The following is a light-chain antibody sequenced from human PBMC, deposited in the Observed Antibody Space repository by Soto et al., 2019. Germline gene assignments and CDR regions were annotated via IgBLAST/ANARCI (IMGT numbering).Light chain of an antibody. CDR2: GAS. V-gene: IGKV3-20*01. Sequence: EIVLTQSPGTLSLSPGERATLSCRASQSVSSSYLAWYQQKPGQAPRLLIYGASSRATGIPDRFSGSGSVTDFTLTISRLEPEDFAVYDCQQYGNSPWTFGQGTKVVIK. CDR1: QSVSSSY. J-gene: IGKJ1*01. CDR3: QQYGNSPWT.